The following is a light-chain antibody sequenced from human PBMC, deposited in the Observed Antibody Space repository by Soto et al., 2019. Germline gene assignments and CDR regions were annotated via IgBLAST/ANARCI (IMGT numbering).Light chain of an antibody. V-gene: IGLV1-40*01. J-gene: IGLJ1*01. Sequence: QSVLTQPPSVSGAPGQRVTISCTGSSSNIGANYDVHWYQHRPGTAPKLLIFANSNRPSGVPDRFSGSKSGTSASLTISGLQAEDEADYYCCSYAGSSTPYVFGTGTKLTVL. CDR1: SSNIGANYD. CDR3: CSYAGSSTPYV. CDR2: ANS.